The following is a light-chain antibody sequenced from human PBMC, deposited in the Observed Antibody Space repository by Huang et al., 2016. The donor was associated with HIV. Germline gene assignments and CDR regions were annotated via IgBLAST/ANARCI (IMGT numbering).Light chain of an antibody. CDR2: GAS. CDR3: QQYNNWPQT. J-gene: IGKJ1*01. Sequence: EIVMTQSPATLSVSPGERATLSCRASQSVSSNLAWYQQKPGQAPRLLIYGASTGGTGIPARFSGSGSGTEFTLTISSLQSEDFAVYYCQQYNNWPQTFGQGTKVEI. CDR1: QSVSSN. V-gene: IGKV3-15*01.